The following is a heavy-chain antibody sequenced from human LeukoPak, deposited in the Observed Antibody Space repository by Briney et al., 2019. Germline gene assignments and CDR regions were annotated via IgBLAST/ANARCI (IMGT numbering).Heavy chain of an antibody. CDR2: ISGHSGDT. J-gene: IGHJ4*02. CDR3: VRDGVDTALVSDY. D-gene: IGHD5-18*01. CDR1: GYTFTLYG. V-gene: IGHV1-18*01. Sequence: GASVKVSCKAFGYTFTLYGISWVRQAPGQGLEWMGWISGHSGDTKYAQKVQDRVTMTTDTFTSTAYMELRSLRSDDTAVYFCVRDGVDTALVSDYWGQGTLVIVSS.